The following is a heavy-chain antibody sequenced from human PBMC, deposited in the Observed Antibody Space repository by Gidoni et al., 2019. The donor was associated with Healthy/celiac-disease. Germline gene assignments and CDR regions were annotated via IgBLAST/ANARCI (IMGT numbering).Heavy chain of an antibody. V-gene: IGHV3-30-3*01. CDR3: ARATFGYSYGVFQH. J-gene: IGHJ1*01. D-gene: IGHD5-18*01. CDR1: GFTFSSYA. CDR2: ISYDGSNK. Sequence: QVQLVESGGGVVQPGRSLRLSCAASGFTFSSYAMHWVRQAPGKGLEWVAVISYDGSNKYYADSVKGRFTISRDNSKNTLYLQMNSLRAEDTAVYYCARATFGYSYGVFQHWGQGTLVTVSS.